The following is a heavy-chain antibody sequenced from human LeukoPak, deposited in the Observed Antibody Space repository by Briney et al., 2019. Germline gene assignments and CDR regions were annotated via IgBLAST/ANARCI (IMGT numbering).Heavy chain of an antibody. V-gene: IGHV4-39*02. CDR3: ARDVFSPGQYLVDY. CDR1: GGPISSSSYY. CDR2: IYYSGST. J-gene: IGHJ4*02. Sequence: SETLSLTCTVSGGPISSSSYYWGWIRQPPGKGLEWIGSIYYSGSTYYNPSLKSRVTISVDTSKNQFSLKLSSVTAADTAVYYCARDVFSPGQYLVDYWGQGTLVTVSS. D-gene: IGHD4-11*01.